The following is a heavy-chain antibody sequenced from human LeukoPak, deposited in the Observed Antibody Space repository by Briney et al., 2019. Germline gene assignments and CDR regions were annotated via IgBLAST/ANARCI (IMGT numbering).Heavy chain of an antibody. CDR1: GFTFSSYG. Sequence: GGTLRLSCAASGFTFSSYGMSWVRQAPGKGLEWVSAISGSGGSTYYADSVKGRFTISRDNSKNTLYLQMNSLRAEDTAVYYCASRGEWELLGPDYWGQGTLVTVSS. V-gene: IGHV3-23*01. D-gene: IGHD1-26*01. CDR3: ASRGEWELLGPDY. J-gene: IGHJ4*02. CDR2: ISGSGGST.